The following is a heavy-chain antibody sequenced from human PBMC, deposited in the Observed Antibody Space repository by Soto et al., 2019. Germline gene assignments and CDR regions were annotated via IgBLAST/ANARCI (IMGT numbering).Heavy chain of an antibody. V-gene: IGHV5-10-1*01. CDR2: IDPSDSYT. CDR3: ARHGGYGDYGDAFDI. D-gene: IGHD4-17*01. J-gene: IGHJ3*02. CDR1: GYSFTIYW. Sequence: GESLKISCKGSGYSFTIYWISWVRQMPGKGLEWMGRIDPSDSYTNYSPSFQGHVTISADKSISTAYLQWSSLKASDTAMYYCARHGGYGDYGDAFDIWGQGTMVTVSS.